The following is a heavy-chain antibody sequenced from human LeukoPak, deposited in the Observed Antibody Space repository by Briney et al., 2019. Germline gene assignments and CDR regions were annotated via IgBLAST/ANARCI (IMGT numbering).Heavy chain of an antibody. D-gene: IGHD6-25*01. V-gene: IGHV5-10-1*01. Sequence: GESLKISCKVSGYMFNSYWINWVRQMPGKGLEWMGRIDPSNSYTNYGPSSQGHVTISADKSSSTAYLQWSSLKASDTGIYYCATQSSAAGRGDWGQGTLVTVSS. CDR3: ATQSSAAGRGD. CDR2: IDPSNSYT. CDR1: GYMFNSYW. J-gene: IGHJ4*02.